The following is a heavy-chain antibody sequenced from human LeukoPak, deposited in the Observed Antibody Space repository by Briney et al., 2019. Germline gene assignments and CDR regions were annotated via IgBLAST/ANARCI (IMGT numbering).Heavy chain of an antibody. J-gene: IGHJ4*02. CDR1: GFTFCRYA. CDR3: ATSRYDSSGYYGIIAY. CDR2: ITSTSIYI. D-gene: IGHD3-22*01. Sequence: PGGSLRLSCAASGFTFCRYAMNWVRRAPGKGLEWVSSITSTSIYIYYADSLKGRFTISRDNAKNSLYLQMNSLRAEDTAVYYCATSRYDSSGYYGIIAYWGQGTLVTVSS. V-gene: IGHV3-21*01.